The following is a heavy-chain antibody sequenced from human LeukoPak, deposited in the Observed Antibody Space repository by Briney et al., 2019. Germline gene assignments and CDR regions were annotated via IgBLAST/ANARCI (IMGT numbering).Heavy chain of an antibody. J-gene: IGHJ4*02. Sequence: PGGSLRLSCVASGFTFSTSWMTWVRQAPGKGLEWVANINQDGREEKYADSVKGRFTIFRDNTRNSVYLQMNRLRVDDTAVYYCARGRGYSYGYDNYYFDYWGQGTLVTVSS. V-gene: IGHV3-7*01. CDR3: ARGRGYSYGYDNYYFDY. CDR1: GFTFSTSW. D-gene: IGHD5-18*01. CDR2: INQDGREE.